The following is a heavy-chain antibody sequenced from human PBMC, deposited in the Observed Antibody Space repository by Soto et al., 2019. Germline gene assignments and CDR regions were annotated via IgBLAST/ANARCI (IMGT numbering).Heavy chain of an antibody. V-gene: IGHV4-39*01. Sequence: SETLSLTCTVSGGSISSSNYYWGWIRQPPGKGLEWIGIIYYSGSTYYNPSLKSRVTISVDTSKNQLSLKLDFVTAADTSMYYCARLKYNGNGKLGCFDPGGQETLVTVSS. CDR1: GGSISSSNYY. CDR3: ARLKYNGNGKLGCFDP. J-gene: IGHJ5*02. D-gene: IGHD7-27*01. CDR2: IYYSGST.